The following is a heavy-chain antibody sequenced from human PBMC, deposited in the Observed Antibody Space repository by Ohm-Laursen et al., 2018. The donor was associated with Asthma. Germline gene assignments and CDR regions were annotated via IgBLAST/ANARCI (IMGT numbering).Heavy chain of an antibody. Sequence: SLRLSCTAPGFTFSLYAINWVRQAPGKGLERVSYISSDSVTIYYADSVKGRFTISRDNAKHSLYLQMTSLRAEDTAVYYCAREWGGMDVWGLGATVTVSS. CDR2: ISSDSVTI. D-gene: IGHD1-26*01. CDR1: GFTFSLYA. J-gene: IGHJ6*02. V-gene: IGHV3-48*01. CDR3: AREWGGMDV.